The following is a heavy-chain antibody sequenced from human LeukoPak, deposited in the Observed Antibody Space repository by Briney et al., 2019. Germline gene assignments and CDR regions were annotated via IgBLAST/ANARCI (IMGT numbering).Heavy chain of an antibody. CDR1: GLTVSSY. D-gene: IGHD6-13*01. CDR3: ARDYSRNSFDY. CDR2: IYSGGSI. J-gene: IGHJ4*02. V-gene: IGHV3-66*01. Sequence: PGGSLRLSCAASGLTVSSYMSWVRQAPGKGLEWVSVIYSGGSIYYADSAKGRFSISRDNSKNALYLQMNSLSAEDTAVYFCARDYSRNSFDYWGQGTLVTVSS.